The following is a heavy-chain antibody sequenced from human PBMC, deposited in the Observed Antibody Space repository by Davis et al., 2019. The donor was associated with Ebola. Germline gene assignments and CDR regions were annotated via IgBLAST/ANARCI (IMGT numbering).Heavy chain of an antibody. CDR1: GFTFSSYG. Sequence: PGGSLRLSCAASGFTFSSYGMHWVPQAPGKGLGWVAVISYDGSNKYYADSVKGRFTISRDNSKNTLYLQMNSLRAEDTAVYYCARGGQLWFREYYYYYGMDVWGQGTTVTVSS. D-gene: IGHD3-10*01. V-gene: IGHV3-30*03. CDR3: ARGGQLWFREYYYYYGMDV. CDR2: ISYDGSNK. J-gene: IGHJ6*02.